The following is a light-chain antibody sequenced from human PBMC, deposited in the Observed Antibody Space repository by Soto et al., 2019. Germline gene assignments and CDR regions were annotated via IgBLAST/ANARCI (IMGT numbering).Light chain of an antibody. CDR1: SSDVGGYKY. J-gene: IGLJ2*01. CDR2: DVS. Sequence: QSALTQPASVSGSPGQSITISCTGTSSDVGGYKYVSWYQQHPGKAPKLMIYDVSNRPSGVSNRFSATKSGNTASLTISGLQAEDEAAYYCTSYSSSRILLFGGGTKLTVL. V-gene: IGLV2-14*01. CDR3: TSYSSSRILL.